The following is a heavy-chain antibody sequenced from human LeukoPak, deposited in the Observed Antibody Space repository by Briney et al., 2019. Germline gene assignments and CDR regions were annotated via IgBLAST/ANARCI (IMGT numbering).Heavy chain of an antibody. CDR3: AKVDGGIDAFDI. CDR1: GFTFSDAW. V-gene: IGHV3-15*01. D-gene: IGHD4-23*01. J-gene: IGHJ3*02. Sequence: GGSLRLSCAASGFTFSDAWMTWVRQAPGEGLEWVGRIKSRANGGTTDYAAPVKGRFTISRDDSKNTLYLQMNSLKTEDTAVYYCAKVDGGIDAFDIWGQGTMVTVSS. CDR2: IKSRANGGTT.